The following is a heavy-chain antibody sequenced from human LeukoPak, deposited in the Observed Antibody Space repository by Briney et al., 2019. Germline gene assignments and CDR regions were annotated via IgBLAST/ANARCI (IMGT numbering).Heavy chain of an antibody. Sequence: SETLSLTCAVSGGSISSSNWWSWVRQPPGKGLEWIGEINHSGSTNYNPSLKSRVTISVDTSKNQFSLKLSSVTAADTAVYYCARDFIVVVPAARGLDPWGQGTLVTVSS. J-gene: IGHJ5*02. CDR1: GGSISSSNW. CDR2: INHSGST. CDR3: ARDFIVVVPAARGLDP. V-gene: IGHV4-4*02. D-gene: IGHD2-2*01.